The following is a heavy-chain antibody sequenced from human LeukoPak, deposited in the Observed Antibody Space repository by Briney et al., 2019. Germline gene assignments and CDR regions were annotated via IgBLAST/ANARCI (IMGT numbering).Heavy chain of an antibody. D-gene: IGHD3-16*01. V-gene: IGHV3-7*01. Sequence: AGSLRLSCAASGFTFSSYWMSWVRQAPGKGLKWVANIKQDGSEKYYVDSVKGRFTISRDNAKNSLYLQMNSLRAEDTAVYYCASPHPKMGGDYWGQGTLVTVSS. CDR2: IKQDGSEK. J-gene: IGHJ4*02. CDR3: ASPHPKMGGDY. CDR1: GFTFSSYW.